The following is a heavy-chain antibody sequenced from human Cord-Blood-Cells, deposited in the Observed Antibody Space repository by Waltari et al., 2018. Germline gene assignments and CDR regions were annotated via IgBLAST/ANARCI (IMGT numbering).Heavy chain of an antibody. CDR3: ARAASYYDFWSGYLMGNWFDP. V-gene: IGHV4-34*01. J-gene: IGHJ5*02. Sequence: QVQLQQWGAGLLKPSETLSLTCAVYGGSFSGYYWSWIRQPPGTGLEWIGEINHGGTTNHNPSLKSRVTISVDTSKIQFSLKLSSVTAADTAVYYCARAASYYDFWSGYLMGNWFDPWGQGTLVTVSS. D-gene: IGHD3-3*01. CDR1: GGSFSGYY. CDR2: INHGGTT.